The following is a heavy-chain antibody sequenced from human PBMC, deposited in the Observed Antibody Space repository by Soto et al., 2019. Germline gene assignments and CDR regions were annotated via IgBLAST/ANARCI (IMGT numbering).Heavy chain of an antibody. V-gene: IGHV1-69*13. CDR3: ARDYCSSTSCYTRFDP. CDR2: IIPIFGTA. D-gene: IGHD2-2*02. CDR1: GGTFSSYA. J-gene: IGHJ5*02. Sequence: SVKVSCKASGGTFSSYAISWLRQAPGRGLEWMGGIIPIFGTANYAQKFQGRVTITADESTSTAYMELSSLRSEDTAVYYCARDYCSSTSCYTRFDPWGQGTLVTVSS.